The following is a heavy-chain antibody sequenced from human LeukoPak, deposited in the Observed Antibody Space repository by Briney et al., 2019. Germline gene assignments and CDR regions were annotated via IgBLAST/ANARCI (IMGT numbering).Heavy chain of an antibody. CDR1: GYTFTSYD. V-gene: IGHV1-8*03. J-gene: IGHJ4*02. Sequence: ASVKVSCRASGYTFTSYDINWVRQATGQGLEWMGWMNPNSGNTGYAQKFQGRVTITRNTSISTAYMELSSLRSEDTAVYYCARGSGYCSGGSCYAFDYWGQGTLVTVSS. CDR3: ARGSGYCSGGSCYAFDY. CDR2: MNPNSGNT. D-gene: IGHD2-15*01.